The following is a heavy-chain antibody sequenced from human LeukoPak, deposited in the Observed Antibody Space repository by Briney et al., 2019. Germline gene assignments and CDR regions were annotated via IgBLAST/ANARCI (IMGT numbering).Heavy chain of an antibody. CDR1: GASISSSDYY. J-gene: IGHJ3*02. CDR2: LYSGGLT. Sequence: SETLSLTCTVSGASISSSDYYWGWIRQPPGRGLEWIGSLYSGGLTYYNPSLKSRVTISVDTSKNQFSLKVTSVTAADTAVYSCASGGYSSGWYGSFDIWGQWTVVTVSS. CDR3: ASGGYSSGWYGSFDI. D-gene: IGHD6-19*01. V-gene: IGHV4-39*01.